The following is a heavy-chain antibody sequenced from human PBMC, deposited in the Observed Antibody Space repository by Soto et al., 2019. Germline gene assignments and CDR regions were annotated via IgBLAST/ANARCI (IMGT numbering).Heavy chain of an antibody. V-gene: IGHV1-3*01. CDR3: ARDTDSSGRTNWFDP. CDR1: GYTFTSYA. J-gene: IGHJ5*02. CDR2: INAGNGNT. D-gene: IGHD3-22*01. Sequence: GGSVKVSCKASGYTFTSYAMHWVRQAPGQRLEWMGWINAGNGNTKYSQKFQGRVTITRDTSASTAYMELSSLRSEDTAVYYCARDTDSSGRTNWFDPWGQGTLVTVSS.